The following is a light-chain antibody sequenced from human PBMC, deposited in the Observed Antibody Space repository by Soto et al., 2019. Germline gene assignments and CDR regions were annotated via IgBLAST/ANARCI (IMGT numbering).Light chain of an antibody. Sequence: DIQMTQSPSTLSASVGDRVTITCRASQCFSSWLAWYQHKPGKAPRLLIYKASSLESGGPSRFSGSGSGTESTLTISSLQPDDFATYYCHQYNSYPYTFGQGTKLEIK. CDR1: QCFSSW. J-gene: IGKJ2*01. CDR2: KAS. V-gene: IGKV1-5*03. CDR3: HQYNSYPYT.